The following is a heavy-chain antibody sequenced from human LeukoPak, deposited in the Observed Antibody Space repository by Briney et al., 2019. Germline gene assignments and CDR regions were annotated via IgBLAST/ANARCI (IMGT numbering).Heavy chain of an antibody. D-gene: IGHD5-18*01. V-gene: IGHV3-30*03. CDR2: ISYDGSNK. Sequence: GGSLRLSCAASGFTFSSYGMHWVRQAPGKGLEWVAVISYDGSNKYYADSVKGRFTISRDNTKNSVSLQMNSLRVEDTAIYYCARDSSGYGYEEWRWGQGSLVTVSS. CDR1: GFTFSSYG. J-gene: IGHJ4*02. CDR3: ARDSSGYGYEEWR.